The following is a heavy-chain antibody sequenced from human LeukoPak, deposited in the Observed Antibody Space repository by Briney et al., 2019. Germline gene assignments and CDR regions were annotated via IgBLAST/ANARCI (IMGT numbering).Heavy chain of an antibody. Sequence: GGSLRLSCVASGFTFSSDWIHWVRQAPGKRLVWVSRINSDGSNPNYAHSVKGRFTISRDNAKDTLYLQMSSLRAEDTALYYCARQSYYDNYFDYWGQGTLVTVSS. D-gene: IGHD3-22*01. CDR2: INSDGSNP. J-gene: IGHJ4*02. CDR3: ARQSYYDNYFDY. V-gene: IGHV3-74*01. CDR1: GFTFSSDW.